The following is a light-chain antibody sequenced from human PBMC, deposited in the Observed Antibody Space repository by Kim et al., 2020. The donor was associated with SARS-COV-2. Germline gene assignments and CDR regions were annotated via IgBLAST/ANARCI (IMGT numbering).Light chain of an antibody. CDR1: QDISNY. V-gene: IGKV1-33*01. CDR2: DAS. CDR3: QQYDNLPLT. Sequence: DIQMTQYPSSLSASVGDRVTITCQASQDISNYLNWYQQKPGKAPKLLIYDASNLETGVPSRFSGSGSGTDFTFTISSLQPEDIATYYCQQYDNLPLTFGGGTKLEIK. J-gene: IGKJ4*01.